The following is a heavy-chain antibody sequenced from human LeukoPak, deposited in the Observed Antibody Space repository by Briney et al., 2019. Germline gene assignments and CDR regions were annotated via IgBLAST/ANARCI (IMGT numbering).Heavy chain of an antibody. CDR1: GFTFSSYS. J-gene: IGHJ4*02. CDR2: ISSSIYM. CDR3: ARAGYSTGWYYFDY. Sequence: GGSLRLSCAASGFTFSSYSMNWVRQAPGKGLEWVSSISSSIYMYYADSVKGRFTVSRDNAKNSLDLQMNSLRAEDTAVYYCARAGYSTGWYYFDYWGQGTLVTVSS. D-gene: IGHD6-19*01. V-gene: IGHV3-21*01.